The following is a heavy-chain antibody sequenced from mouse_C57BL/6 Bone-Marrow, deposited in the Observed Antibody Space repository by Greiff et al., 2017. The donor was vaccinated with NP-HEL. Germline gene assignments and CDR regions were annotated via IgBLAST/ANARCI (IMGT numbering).Heavy chain of an antibody. CDR3: ARHNYYGSTPFDY. CDR2: ISTGGSYT. V-gene: IGHV5-6*01. D-gene: IGHD1-1*01. CDR1: GFTFSSYG. Sequence: EVKLVESGGDLVKPGGSLKLSCTASGFTFSSYGMSWVRQTPDKRLEWVATISTGGSYTYYPDSVKGRFTISRHNSKNTRYLQMSSLKSEDTAMYDCARHNYYGSTPFDYGGQGTTLTVSS. J-gene: IGHJ2*01.